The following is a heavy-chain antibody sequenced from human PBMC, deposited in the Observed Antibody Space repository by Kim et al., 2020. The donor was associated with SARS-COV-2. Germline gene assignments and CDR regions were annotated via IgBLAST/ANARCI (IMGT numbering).Heavy chain of an antibody. CDR3: ARDYGSSEFELFDL. Sequence: GGSLRLSCAASGFTVNNKYMTWVRQAPGKGLEWVSIILSDGYTSYADSVKRRFTNSRDNSKNTVYLQMNSLRAEDTAVYYCARDYGSSEFELFDLWGRGTLVTVSS. V-gene: IGHV3-53*01. CDR1: GFTVNNKY. D-gene: IGHD6-13*01. J-gene: IGHJ2*01. CDR2: ILSDGYT.